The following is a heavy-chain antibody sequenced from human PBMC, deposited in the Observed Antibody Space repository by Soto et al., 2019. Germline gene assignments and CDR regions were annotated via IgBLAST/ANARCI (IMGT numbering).Heavy chain of an antibody. V-gene: IGHV4-59*01. CDR1: GGSISSYF. CDR3: ARDHKEAFDT. Sequence: QVLLQESGPGLVKPSETLSLTCTVSGGSISSYFLNWIRQAPGKGLEWIGYMYFNESTNYNPSLKSRVTISLDTSKSLFTLQLTSVTAADTAVYYCARDHKEAFDTWGQGTLVTVSS. J-gene: IGHJ3*02. CDR2: MYFNEST.